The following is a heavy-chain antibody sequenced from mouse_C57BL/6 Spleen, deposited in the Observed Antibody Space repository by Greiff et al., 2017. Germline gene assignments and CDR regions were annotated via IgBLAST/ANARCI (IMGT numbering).Heavy chain of an antibody. CDR2: INPSTGGT. V-gene: IGHV1-42*01. Sequence: EVQLQQSGPELVKPGASVKISCKASGYSFTGYYMNWVKQSPEKSLEWIGEINPSTGGTTYNQKFKAKATLTVDKSSSTAYMQLKSLTSEDSAVYYCASEDYYGSSPWGQGTTLTVSS. J-gene: IGHJ2*01. CDR3: ASEDYYGSSP. CDR1: GYSFTGYY. D-gene: IGHD1-1*01.